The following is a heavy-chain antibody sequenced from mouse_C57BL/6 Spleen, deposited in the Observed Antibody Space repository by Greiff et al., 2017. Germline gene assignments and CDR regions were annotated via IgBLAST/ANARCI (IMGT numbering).Heavy chain of an antibody. V-gene: IGHV1-53*01. Sequence: QVQLQQPGTELVQPGASVTLSCKASGYTFTSYWMHWVKQRPGQGLEWIGNLNPSNGGTNYNEKFKSQATLTVDKSSSTAYMQRSSLTSDDSAVYYCARDHYYGRSPWCAYWGQGTLVTVSA. J-gene: IGHJ3*01. CDR1: GYTFTSYW. D-gene: IGHD1-1*01. CDR2: LNPSNGGT. CDR3: ARDHYYGRSPWCAY.